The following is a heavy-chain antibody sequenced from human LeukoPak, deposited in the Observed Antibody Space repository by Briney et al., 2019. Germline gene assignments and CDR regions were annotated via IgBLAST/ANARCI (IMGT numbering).Heavy chain of an antibody. CDR1: GYTFTSYY. Sequence: GGSLRLSCAASGYTFTSYYMHWVRQAPGQGLEWLGIINPSGGSTSYAQKFQGRVTMTRDMSTSTVYMELSSLRPEDAAVYYCARAGRAYCGGDCHGAFDIWGQGTMVTVSS. CDR2: INPSGGST. D-gene: IGHD2-21*02. V-gene: IGHV1-46*01. J-gene: IGHJ3*02. CDR3: ARAGRAYCGGDCHGAFDI.